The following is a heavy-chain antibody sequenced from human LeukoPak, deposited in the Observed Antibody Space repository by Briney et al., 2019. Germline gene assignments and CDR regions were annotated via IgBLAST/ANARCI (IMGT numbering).Heavy chain of an antibody. J-gene: IGHJ4*02. CDR3: AKDMTTSNCGSDCYHDY. CDR2: ISGSGGST. D-gene: IGHD2-21*02. CDR1: GFTFSSYA. V-gene: IGHV3-23*01. Sequence: GGSLRLSCAASGFTFSSYAMSWVRQAPGKGLEWVSAISGSGGSTYYADSVKGRFTISRDNSKNTLYLQMNSLRAEDTAVYYCAKDMTTSNCGSDCYHDYWGQGTLVTVSS.